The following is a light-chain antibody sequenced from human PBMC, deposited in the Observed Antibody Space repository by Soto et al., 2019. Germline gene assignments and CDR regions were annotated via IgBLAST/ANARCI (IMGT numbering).Light chain of an antibody. V-gene: IGKV1-5*03. J-gene: IGKJ1*01. CDR2: KAS. Sequence: IHMTQSPSTLSQGLGDRVTMASRASQSISSWLAWYQQKPGKAPKLLIYKASTLKSGVPSRFSGSGSGTEFTLTISSLQPDDFATYYCQHYNSYSEAFGQGTKVDIK. CDR3: QHYNSYSEA. CDR1: QSISSW.